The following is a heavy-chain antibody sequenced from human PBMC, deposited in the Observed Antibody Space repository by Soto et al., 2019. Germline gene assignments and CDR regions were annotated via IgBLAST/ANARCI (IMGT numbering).Heavy chain of an antibody. CDR3: ARAPSYGSGSYYGAYSYYFDY. CDR1: GGSISSGGYY. V-gene: IGHV4-31*03. J-gene: IGHJ4*02. CDR2: IYYSGST. D-gene: IGHD3-10*01. Sequence: SETLSLTCTVSGGSISSGGYYWSWIRQHPGKGLEWIGYIYYSGSTYYNPSLKSRVTISVDTSKNQFSLKLSSVTAADTAVYYCARAPSYGSGSYYGAYSYYFDYWGQGTLVTVSS.